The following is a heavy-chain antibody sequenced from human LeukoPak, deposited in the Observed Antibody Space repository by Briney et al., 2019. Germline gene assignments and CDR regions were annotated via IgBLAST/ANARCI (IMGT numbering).Heavy chain of an antibody. Sequence: PGGSLRLSCAASGFTFSSYGMHWVRQAPGKGLEWVAVISYDGSNKYYADSVKGRFTISRDNSKNTPYLQMNSLRAEDTAVYYCAKDSYYYDSSGYYFGRRLMGMDVWGQGTTVTVSS. CDR3: AKDSYYYDSSGYYFGRRLMGMDV. J-gene: IGHJ6*02. D-gene: IGHD3-22*01. V-gene: IGHV3-30*18. CDR1: GFTFSSYG. CDR2: ISYDGSNK.